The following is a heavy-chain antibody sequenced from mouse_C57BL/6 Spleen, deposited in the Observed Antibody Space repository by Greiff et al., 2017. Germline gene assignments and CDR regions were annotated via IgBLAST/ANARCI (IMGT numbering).Heavy chain of an antibody. CDR1: GFTFSDYE. J-gene: IGHJ4*01. CDR2: ISSGSSTI. CDR3: ARDYYSINYDSMDY. D-gene: IGHD1-1*01. Sequence: DVHLVESGGGLVKPGGSLKLSCAASGFTFSDYEMHWVRQAPEKGLEWVAYISSGSSTISYADTVKGRFTISRDNAKNTLFLQMTSLRSEDTAMYYCARDYYSINYDSMDYWGQGTSVTVSS. V-gene: IGHV5-17*01.